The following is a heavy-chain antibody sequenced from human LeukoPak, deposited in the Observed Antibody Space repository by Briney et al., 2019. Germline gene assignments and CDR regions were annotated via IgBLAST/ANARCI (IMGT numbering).Heavy chain of an antibody. J-gene: IGHJ4*02. CDR1: GGSISSSSYY. V-gene: IGHV4-39*07. CDR2: IYYSGST. D-gene: IGHD5-12*01. Sequence: SETLSLTCTVSGGSISSSSYYWGWIRQPPGKGLEWIGSIYYSGSTYYNPSLKSRVTISVDTSKNQFSLKLSSVTAADTAVYYCARTRNSGSSDYWGQGTLVTVSS. CDR3: ARTRNSGSSDY.